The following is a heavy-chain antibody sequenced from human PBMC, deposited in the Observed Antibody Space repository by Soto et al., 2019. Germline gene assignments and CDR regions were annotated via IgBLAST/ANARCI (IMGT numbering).Heavy chain of an antibody. CDR1: GGSISTYY. CDR3: ARGTRATQYYYYFYGMDV. CDR2: ISYSGST. V-gene: IGHV4-59*01. Sequence: LSLTCTVSGGSISTYYWTWIRQPPGKGLEWIGYISYSGSTNYNPSLKSRLTISLNTSKKHFSLKLSSVTAADTAVYYCARGTRATQYYYYFYGMDVWGQGTTVTVSS. J-gene: IGHJ6*02.